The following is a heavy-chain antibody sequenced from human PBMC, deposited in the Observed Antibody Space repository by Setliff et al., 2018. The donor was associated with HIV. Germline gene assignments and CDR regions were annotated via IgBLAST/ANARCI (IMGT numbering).Heavy chain of an antibody. V-gene: IGHV4-39*01. CDR3: ARLILGELSLFGPYWYFDL. Sequence: SETLSLTCTVSGASIGRRSDCWGWIRQPPGKGLEWIGTVYYTGRTFYNPSLESRVTISVDTSKNQFSLKLRSVTATDTTVYYCARLILGELSLFGPYWYFDLWGRGTLVTVSS. CDR2: VYYTGRT. CDR1: GASIGRRSDC. J-gene: IGHJ2*01. D-gene: IGHD3-16*02.